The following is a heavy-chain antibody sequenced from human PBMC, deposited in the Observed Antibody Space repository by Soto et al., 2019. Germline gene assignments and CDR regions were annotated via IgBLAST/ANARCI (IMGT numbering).Heavy chain of an antibody. D-gene: IGHD6-13*01. CDR2: NSAYNGNT. CDR3: ASFGIAATAPLGMDV. J-gene: IGHJ6*01. CDR1: GYTFTSYG. V-gene: IGHV1-18*01. Sequence: QVQLVQSGAEVKKPGASVKGSCKASGYTFTSYGISWVRQATGQGLELMGWNSAYNGNTNYAQKLQGRVTMTTDTSTRTAYLELRSLRSDDTAVYYCASFGIAATAPLGMDVWGQGTTVAVFS.